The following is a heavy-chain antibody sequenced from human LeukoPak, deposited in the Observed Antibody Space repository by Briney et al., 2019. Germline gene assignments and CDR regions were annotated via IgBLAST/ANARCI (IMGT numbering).Heavy chain of an antibody. CDR2: ISWNSGSI. CDR1: GFTFSSYS. D-gene: IGHD6-19*01. Sequence: GGSLRLSCAASGFTFSSYSMNWVRQAPGKGLEWVSGISWNSGSIGYADSVKGRFTISRDNAKNSLYLQMNSLRAEDTALYYCAKGGSSGWYGGYFDLWGRGTLVTVSS. CDR3: AKGGSSGWYGGYFDL. V-gene: IGHV3-9*01. J-gene: IGHJ2*01.